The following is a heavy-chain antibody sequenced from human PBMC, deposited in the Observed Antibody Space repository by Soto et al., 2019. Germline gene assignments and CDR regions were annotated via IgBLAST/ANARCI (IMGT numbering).Heavy chain of an antibody. CDR3: ARGVNYYDSSGFYPRDY. CDR1: GYSITTGYY. V-gene: IGHV4-38-2*01. CDR2: VYHSGRT. Sequence: SETLSLTCAVSGYSITTGYYWGWVRRPPGKGLEWIGSVYHSGRTSYNPSLESRVTISVDTSKNQFSLRLSSVTAADTAVYYCARGVNYYDSSGFYPRDYWGQGILVTSPQ. J-gene: IGHJ4*02. D-gene: IGHD3-22*01.